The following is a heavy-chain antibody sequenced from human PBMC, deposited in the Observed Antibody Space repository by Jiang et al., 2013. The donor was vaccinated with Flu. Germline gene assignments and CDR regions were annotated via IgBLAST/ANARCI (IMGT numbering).Heavy chain of an antibody. D-gene: IGHD3-10*01. CDR1: GDSINNYY. Sequence: PGLVKPSETLSLTCSVSGDSINNYYWSWIRHAPRQGTGVDWVYPLHRENQLQPSLKSRVTMSVDTSKNQFSLKLTSVTAADTAVYYCARVRGSREYWGQGT. J-gene: IGHJ4*02. V-gene: IGHV4-59*01. CDR2: PLHREN. CDR3: ARVRGSREY.